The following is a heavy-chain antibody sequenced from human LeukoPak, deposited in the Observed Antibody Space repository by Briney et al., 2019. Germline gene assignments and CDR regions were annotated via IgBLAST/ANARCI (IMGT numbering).Heavy chain of an antibody. Sequence: GGSLRLSCAASGFAFSSYAMSWVRQAPGKGLEWVSALSGSGASTYYADSVKGRSTISSDNSQNTLYLQMNSLRAEDTAVYYCAKDQSYGFDYWGQGTLVTVSS. CDR3: AKDQSYGFDY. V-gene: IGHV3-23*01. CDR2: LSGSGAST. J-gene: IGHJ4*02. CDR1: GFAFSSYA. D-gene: IGHD5-18*01.